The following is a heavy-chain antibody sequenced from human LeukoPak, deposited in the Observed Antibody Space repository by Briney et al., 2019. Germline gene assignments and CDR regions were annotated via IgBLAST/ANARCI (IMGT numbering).Heavy chain of an antibody. CDR3: AKKNYDSSGYYLLNFDY. D-gene: IGHD3-22*01. J-gene: IGHJ4*02. Sequence: GGPLRLSCAASGFTFSSYAMSWVRQAPGKGLEWVSAISGSGGSTYYADSVKGRFTISRDNSKNTLYLQMNSLRAEDTAVYYCAKKNYDSSGYYLLNFDYWGQGTLVTVSS. V-gene: IGHV3-23*01. CDR2: ISGSGGST. CDR1: GFTFSSYA.